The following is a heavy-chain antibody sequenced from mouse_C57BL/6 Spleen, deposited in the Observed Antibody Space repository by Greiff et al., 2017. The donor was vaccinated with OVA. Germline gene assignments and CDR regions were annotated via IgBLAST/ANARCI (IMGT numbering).Heavy chain of an antibody. CDR3: ARGDYSNSFAY. CDR1: GFTFSSYA. V-gene: IGHV5-4*03. D-gene: IGHD2-5*01. CDR2: ISDGGSYT. J-gene: IGHJ3*01. Sequence: EVKLQESGGGLVKPGGSLKLSCAASGFTFSSYAMSWVRQTPEKRLEWVATISDGGSYTYYPDNVKGRFTISRDNAKNNLYLQMSHLKSEDTAMYYCARGDYSNSFAYWGQGTLVTVSA.